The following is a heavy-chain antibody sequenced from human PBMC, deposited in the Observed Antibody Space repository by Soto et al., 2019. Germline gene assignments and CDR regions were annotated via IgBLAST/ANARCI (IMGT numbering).Heavy chain of an antibody. CDR1: GFTFSNAW. V-gene: IGHV3-15*01. CDR2: IKSKTDGGTT. J-gene: IGHJ6*03. D-gene: IGHD6-13*01. Sequence: GGSLRLSCAASGFTFSNAWMSWVRQAPGKGLEWVGRIKSKTDGGTTDYAAPVKGRFTISRDDSKNTLYLQMNSLKTEDTAVYYCTTVREGGSSSLTFFNYYYMDVWGKGTTVTVSS. CDR3: TTVREGGSSSLTFFNYYYMDV.